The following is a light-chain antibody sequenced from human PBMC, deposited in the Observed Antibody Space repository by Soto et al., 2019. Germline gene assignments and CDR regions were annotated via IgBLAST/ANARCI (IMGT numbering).Light chain of an antibody. J-gene: IGKJ3*01. Sequence: EIVLTQSPATLSLSPGERATLFCRASQSVSSYLAWYQQKPGQAPRLLIYDASNRATGIPARFSGSGSGTDFTLTISSLEPDDFAVYYCQQRSNWPRTFGPGTKVDIK. CDR2: DAS. V-gene: IGKV3-11*01. CDR3: QQRSNWPRT. CDR1: QSVSSY.